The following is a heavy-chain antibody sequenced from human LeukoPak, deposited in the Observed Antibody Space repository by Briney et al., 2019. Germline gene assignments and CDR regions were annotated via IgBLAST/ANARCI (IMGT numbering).Heavy chain of an antibody. CDR2: IKQDGSEK. D-gene: IGHD6-13*01. CDR1: GFTFSSYW. V-gene: IGHV3-7*03. Sequence: PPGGSLRLSCAASGFTFSSYWISWVRQAPGKGLEWVANIKQDGSEKYYVDSVKGRFTISKDNSKNTVYLQMSSLRVDDTAVYYCAKAASSSWPSYYYGMDVWGQGTTVTVSS. J-gene: IGHJ6*02. CDR3: AKAASSSWPSYYYGMDV.